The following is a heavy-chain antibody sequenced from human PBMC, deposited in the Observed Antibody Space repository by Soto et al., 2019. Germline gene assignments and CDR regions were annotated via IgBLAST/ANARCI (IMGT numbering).Heavy chain of an antibody. J-gene: IGHJ6*02. Sequence: QLQLQESGSGLVKPSQTLSLTCAVSGGSISSGGYSWSWIRQPPGKGLEWIGYIYHSGSTYYNPSLKSRVTISVDRSKNQFSLKLSSVTAADTAVYYCARVSGSGYDRGVGMDVWGQGTTVTVSS. CDR2: IYHSGST. CDR1: GGSISSGGYS. V-gene: IGHV4-30-2*01. CDR3: ARVSGSGYDRGVGMDV. D-gene: IGHD5-12*01.